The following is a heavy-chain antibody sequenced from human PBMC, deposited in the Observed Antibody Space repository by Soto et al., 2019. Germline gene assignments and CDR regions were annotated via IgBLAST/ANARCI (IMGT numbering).Heavy chain of an antibody. CDR2: ISYDGSNK. CDR1: GLTFSSYG. Sequence: VGSLRLSCAASGLTFSSYGMHWVRQSPGKGLEWVAVISYDGSNKYYADSVKGRFTISRDNSKNTLYLQMNSLRAEDTAVYYCAKAHCSSNSCYYYYYGMDAWGQGTTVTVSS. D-gene: IGHD2-2*01. V-gene: IGHV3-30*18. CDR3: AKAHCSSNSCYYYYYGMDA. J-gene: IGHJ6*02.